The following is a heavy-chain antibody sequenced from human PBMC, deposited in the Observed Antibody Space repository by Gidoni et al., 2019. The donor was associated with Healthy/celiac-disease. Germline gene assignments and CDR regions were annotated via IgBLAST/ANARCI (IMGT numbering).Heavy chain of an antibody. D-gene: IGHD5-12*01. CDR3: ARPQGGATINYFDY. CDR1: GFTFSDYY. J-gene: IGHJ4*02. Sequence: QVQLVESGGGLVKPGGSLRLSCAASGFTFSDYYMSWIRQAPGKGLEWVSYISSSSSYTNYADSVKGRFTISRDNAKNSLYLQMNSMRAEDTAVYYCARPQGGATINYFDYWGQGTLVTVSS. CDR2: ISSSSSYT. V-gene: IGHV3-11*05.